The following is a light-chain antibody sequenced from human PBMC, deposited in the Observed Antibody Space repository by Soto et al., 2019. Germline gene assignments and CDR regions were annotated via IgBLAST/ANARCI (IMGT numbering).Light chain of an antibody. CDR2: EVS. J-gene: IGLJ2*01. CDR1: MRDVGAYNL. Sequence: QSALTQPASVSGSAGQSITISCSGTMRDVGAYNLVSWYQQHPGKAPKLMIYEVSNRPSGVSYRFSGSKSGNTASLTISGLQAEDEADYYCSSYTSTSTLVVFGGGTKLTVL. V-gene: IGLV2-14*01. CDR3: SSYTSTSTLVV.